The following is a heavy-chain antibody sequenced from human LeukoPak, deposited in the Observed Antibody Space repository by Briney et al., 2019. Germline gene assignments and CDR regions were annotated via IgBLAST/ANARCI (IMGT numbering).Heavy chain of an antibody. Sequence: SETLSLTCTVSGGSISSSSYYWGWIRQPPGKGLEWIGSIYYSGSTYYNPSLKSRVTISVDTSKNQFSLKLSSVTAADTAVYYCARDTGIFYYGSGKGSYYYYYMDVWGKGTTVTISS. D-gene: IGHD3-10*01. CDR3: ARDTGIFYYGSGKGSYYYYYMDV. CDR1: GGSISSSSYY. J-gene: IGHJ6*03. CDR2: IYYSGST. V-gene: IGHV4-39*07.